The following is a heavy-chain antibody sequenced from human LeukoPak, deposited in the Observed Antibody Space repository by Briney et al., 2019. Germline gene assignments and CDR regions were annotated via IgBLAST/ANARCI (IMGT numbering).Heavy chain of an antibody. V-gene: IGHV4-59*01. CDR2: IYYSGST. CDR1: GGSISSYY. D-gene: IGHD3-9*01. CDR3: ARVNYDILTGYYSSYGMGV. J-gene: IGHJ6*02. Sequence: PSETLSLTCTVSGGSISSYYWSWIRQPPGKGLEWIGYIYYSGSTNYNPSLKSRVTISVDTSKNQFSLKLSSVTAADTAVYYCARVNYDILTGYYSSYGMGVWGQGTTVTVSS.